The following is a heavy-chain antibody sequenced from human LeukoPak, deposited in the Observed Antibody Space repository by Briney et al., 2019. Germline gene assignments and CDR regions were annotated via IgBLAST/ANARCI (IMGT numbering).Heavy chain of an antibody. CDR1: GASIRGSDYY. J-gene: IGHJ5*02. Sequence: SETLSLTCTVSGASIRGSDYYWDWIRQTPGKGLEWIAAIYYTGAAYYNPSLKSRVTISVDTSKNQFSLKVSPVTAADTAVYYCVRDDAFVRGPIARNWFDPWGQGVLVTVPS. CDR3: VRDDAFVRGPIARNWFDP. CDR2: IYYTGAA. D-gene: IGHD3-10*01. V-gene: IGHV4-39*07.